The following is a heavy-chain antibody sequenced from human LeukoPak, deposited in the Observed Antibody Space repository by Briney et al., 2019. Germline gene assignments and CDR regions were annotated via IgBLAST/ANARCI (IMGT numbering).Heavy chain of an antibody. J-gene: IGHJ4*02. Sequence: GGSLRLSCAASGFTFSSYAMSGFRQAPGKGLEWVSAISGSGGSTYYADSVKGRFTISRDNSKNTLYLQMNSLRAEDTAVYYCAKDHKYNWNYSDYWGQGTLVTVSS. CDR2: ISGSGGST. V-gene: IGHV3-23*01. D-gene: IGHD1-20*01. CDR1: GFTFSSYA. CDR3: AKDHKYNWNYSDY.